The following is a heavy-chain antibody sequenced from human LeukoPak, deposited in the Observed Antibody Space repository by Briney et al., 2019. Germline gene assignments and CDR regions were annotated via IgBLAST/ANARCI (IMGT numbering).Heavy chain of an antibody. Sequence: GGSLRLSCAASGFTFDDYAMHWVRQAPGKGLEWVSLISGNGGTTYYADSVKGRFTISRDNSKNSLSLQMNSLRTEDTALYYYAKVRYTSTWAIFDFWGQGTLVTVSS. J-gene: IGHJ4*02. CDR2: ISGNGGTT. CDR1: GFTFDDYA. CDR3: AKVRYTSTWAIFDF. V-gene: IGHV3-43*02. D-gene: IGHD6-13*01.